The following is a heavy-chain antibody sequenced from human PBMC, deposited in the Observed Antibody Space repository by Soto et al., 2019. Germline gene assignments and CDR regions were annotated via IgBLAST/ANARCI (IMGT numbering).Heavy chain of an antibody. CDR3: ARVTPGNNLYYFSGLDV. D-gene: IGHD1-1*01. CDR2: ISYEGSNT. J-gene: IGHJ6*02. Sequence: QVHLVESGGGVAQPGRSLRLSCVVSGFTFDTYGIHWVRQAPGKGLQWVALISYEGSNTYYADSVRGRFTISRDNSKNTLYLQINALRPDDTGVYYCARVTPGNNLYYFSGLDVWGRGTSVTVSS. V-gene: IGHV3-30-3*01. CDR1: GFTFDTYG.